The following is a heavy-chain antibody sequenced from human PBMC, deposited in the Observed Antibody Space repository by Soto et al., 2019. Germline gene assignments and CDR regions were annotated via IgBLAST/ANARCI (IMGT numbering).Heavy chain of an antibody. CDR3: ARDVSPGSSSLYLDAFDI. D-gene: IGHD6-13*01. J-gene: IGHJ3*02. CDR2: IKKDGSQI. Sequence: EVQLVESGGALFQPGGSLRLSWVAPGLSLGRSGMPWVPQAPGKGLEWVANIKKDGSQISYLDSVRGRFTISRDNAKNSLYLQMNSLRAEDTALYYCARDVSPGSSSLYLDAFDIWGQGTMVTVSS. V-gene: IGHV3-7*05. CDR1: GLSLGRSG.